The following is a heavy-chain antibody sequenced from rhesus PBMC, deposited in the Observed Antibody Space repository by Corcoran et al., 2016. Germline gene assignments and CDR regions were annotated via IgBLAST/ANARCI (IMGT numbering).Heavy chain of an antibody. CDR1: GGSISDDYH. V-gene: IGHV4-106*01. CDR2: IYGSGGGT. J-gene: IGHJ4*01. D-gene: IGHD4-29*01. CDR3: ARDSDYGIDY. Sequence: QVQLQESGPGLVKPSETLSLTCAVPGGSISDDYHWSWLRQPPGKGLEWIGYIYGSGGGTNYNPSLKNRVTISIDTSKNQFSLKLSSVTAADTAVYYCARDSDYGIDYWGQGVLVTVSS.